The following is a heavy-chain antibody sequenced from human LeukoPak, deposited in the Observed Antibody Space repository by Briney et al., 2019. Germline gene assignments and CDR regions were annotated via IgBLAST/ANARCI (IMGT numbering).Heavy chain of an antibody. CDR1: GGSISGSSYY. CDR3: ARHAGAVSMYYFDY. CDR2: IYYSGST. J-gene: IGHJ4*02. V-gene: IGHV4-39*01. Sequence: PSETLSLTYTVSGGSISGSSYYWGWIRQPPGKGLEWIGSIYYSGSTYYSPSLKSRVTISVDTSMNQFSLILSSVTAADSAVYYCARHAGAVSMYYFDYWGQGTLVTVSS. D-gene: IGHD3-10*01.